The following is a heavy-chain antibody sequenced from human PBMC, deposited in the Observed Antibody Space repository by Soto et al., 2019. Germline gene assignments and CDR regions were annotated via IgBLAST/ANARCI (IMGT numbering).Heavy chain of an antibody. CDR1: GFTFSSYA. CDR2: ISGSGGST. D-gene: IGHD4-4*01. J-gene: IGHJ5*02. CDR3: ATHDYSNYENWFDP. Sequence: GGSLRLSCAASGFTFSSYAMSWVRQAPGKGLEWVSAISGSGGSTYYADSVKGRFTISRDNSKNTLYLQMNSLRAEDTAVYYCATHDYSNYENWFDPWGQGTLVTVSS. V-gene: IGHV3-23*01.